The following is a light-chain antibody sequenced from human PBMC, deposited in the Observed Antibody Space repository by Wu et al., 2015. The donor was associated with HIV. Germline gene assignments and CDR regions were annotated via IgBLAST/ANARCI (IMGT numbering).Light chain of an antibody. Sequence: EIVMTQSPATLSVSPGERATLSCRASQSVSTNFAWYQQKPGQAPRLLIFGASNRAPGIPARFSGSGSGTEFTLTISNMQSEDIAVYYCQQYNNWPPWTFGQGTKVEIK. J-gene: IGKJ1*01. CDR2: GAS. V-gene: IGKV3-15*01. CDR3: QQYNNWPPWT. CDR1: QSVSTN.